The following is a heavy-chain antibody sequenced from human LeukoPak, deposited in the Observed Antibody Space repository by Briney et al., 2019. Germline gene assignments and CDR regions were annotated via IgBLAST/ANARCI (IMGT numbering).Heavy chain of an antibody. CDR3: ARVGTYYYGSGSYYLFYRSHDAFDI. V-gene: IGHV4-4*02. D-gene: IGHD3-10*01. CDR1: GFTFSNYNM. CDR2: IYHSGST. J-gene: IGHJ3*02. Sequence: GSLRLSCAASGFTFSNYNMNWVRQPPGKGLEWIGEIYHSGSTNYNPSLKSRVTISVDKSKNQFSLKLSSVTAADTAVYYCARVGTYYYGSGSYYLFYRSHDAFDIWGQGTMVTVSS.